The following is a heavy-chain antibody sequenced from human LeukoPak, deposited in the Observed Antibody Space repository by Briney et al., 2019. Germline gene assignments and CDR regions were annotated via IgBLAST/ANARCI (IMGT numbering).Heavy chain of an antibody. CDR1: GFTFSSYA. J-gene: IGHJ4*02. D-gene: IGHD6-13*01. CDR3: TTGYGGSSSWYAYFDY. Sequence: PGGSLRLSCAASGFTFSSYAMSWVRQAPGKGLEWVSAISGSGGSTYYADSVKGRFTISRDNSKNTLYLQMNSLKTEDTAVYYCTTGYGGSSSWYAYFDYWGQGTLVTVSS. CDR2: ISGSGGST. V-gene: IGHV3-23*01.